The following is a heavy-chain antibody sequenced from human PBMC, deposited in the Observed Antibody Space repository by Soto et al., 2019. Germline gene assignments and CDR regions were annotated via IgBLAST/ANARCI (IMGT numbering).Heavy chain of an antibody. V-gene: IGHV3-23*01. Sequence: PGGPQRLSCTAAGFNFRGYAMTWIRQAPGKGLEWVSTTGITGRTTYYTDSVKGRFTVSRDNSKNTLDLQMSSLRAEDSFVYYCATVHNTSRCCDNWGQGTLVTVSA. CDR1: GFNFRGYA. J-gene: IGHJ4*02. CDR2: TGITGRTT. CDR3: ATVHNTSRCCDN. D-gene: IGHD1-20*01.